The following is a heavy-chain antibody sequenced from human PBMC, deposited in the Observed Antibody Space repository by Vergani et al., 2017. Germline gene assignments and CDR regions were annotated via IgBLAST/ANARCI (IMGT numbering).Heavy chain of an antibody. CDR3: ARDDPVTNGGSYVDY. CDR1: GGSISSYY. V-gene: IGHV4-59*01. D-gene: IGHD3-16*01. Sequence: QVQLQESGPGLVKPSETLSLTCTVSGGSISSYYWSWIRQPPGKGLEWIGYIYYSGSTNYNPSLKSRVTISVDTSKNQFSLKLSSVTAADTAVYYCARDDPVTNGGSYVDYWGQGTLVTVSS. J-gene: IGHJ4*02. CDR2: IYYSGST.